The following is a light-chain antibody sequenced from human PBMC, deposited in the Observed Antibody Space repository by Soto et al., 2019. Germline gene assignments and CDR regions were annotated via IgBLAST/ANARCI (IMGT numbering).Light chain of an antibody. V-gene: IGKV1-9*01. J-gene: IGKJ4*01. Sequence: IQLTQSPSSLSASIGDRVTITCRASQDINSYLAWYQQKPGKAPNLLIYEASILQRGVPSRFSGSNSGTDFALTISSLQAEDFATYYCQQTRSYPSTFGGGTKVDIK. CDR2: EAS. CDR1: QDINSY. CDR3: QQTRSYPST.